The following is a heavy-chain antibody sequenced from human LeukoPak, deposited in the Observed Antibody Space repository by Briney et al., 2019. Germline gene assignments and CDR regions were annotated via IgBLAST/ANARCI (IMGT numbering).Heavy chain of an antibody. CDR3: ARSLAYGDSDY. J-gene: IGHJ4*02. CDR1: GGSISSYY. D-gene: IGHD4-17*01. V-gene: IGHV4-59*01. CDR2: IYYSGST. Sequence: SETLSLTCTVSGGSISSYYWSWLRQPPGKGLQLIGYIYYSGSTNYNPSLKSRVTISVNTSKNQFSLRLTCVTAADTAVYYCARSLAYGDSDYWGQGTLVTVSS.